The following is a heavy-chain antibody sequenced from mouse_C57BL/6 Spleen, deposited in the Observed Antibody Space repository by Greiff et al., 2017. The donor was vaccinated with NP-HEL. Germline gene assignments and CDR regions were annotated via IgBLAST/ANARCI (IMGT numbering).Heavy chain of an antibody. Sequence: VQLQQSGAELVRPGTSVKVSCKASGYAFTNYLIEWVKQRPGQGLEWIGVINPGSGGTKYNEKFKGKATLTVDKSSSTAYMQLSLLTSEVAAVYFCASGRGYGWFAYWGQGTLVTVSA. D-gene: IGHD2-2*01. CDR2: INPGSGGT. V-gene: IGHV1-54*01. CDR3: ASGRGYGWFAY. CDR1: GYAFTNYL. J-gene: IGHJ3*01.